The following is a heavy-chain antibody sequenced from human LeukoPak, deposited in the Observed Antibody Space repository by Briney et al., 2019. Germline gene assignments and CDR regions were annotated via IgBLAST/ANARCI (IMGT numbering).Heavy chain of an antibody. CDR1: GGSISSHY. CDR2: IYYSGST. Sequence: PSETLSLTCTVSGGSISSHYWSWIRQPPGKGLEWIGYIYYSGSTNYNPSLKSRVTISVDTSKNQFSLKLTSVTAADTAVYYCARDSITLTHNGMDVWGQGTTVAVSS. CDR3: ARDSITLTHNGMDV. V-gene: IGHV4-59*11. J-gene: IGHJ6*02. D-gene: IGHD3-22*01.